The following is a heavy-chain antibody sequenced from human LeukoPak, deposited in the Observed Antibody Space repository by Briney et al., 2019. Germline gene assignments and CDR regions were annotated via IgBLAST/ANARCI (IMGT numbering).Heavy chain of an antibody. CDR2: VHSDGST. D-gene: IGHD3-22*01. CDR3: ARGGYYDSMIY. Sequence: SETLSLTCSVSGGSISTHFWSWIRRPPGNGLEWIGYVHSDGSTNYNPSLKSRVTMSVDTSKNQFSLKLSSATAADTAIYYCARGGYYDSMIYWGQGTLVTVSS. V-gene: IGHV4-59*11. J-gene: IGHJ4*02. CDR1: GGSISTHF.